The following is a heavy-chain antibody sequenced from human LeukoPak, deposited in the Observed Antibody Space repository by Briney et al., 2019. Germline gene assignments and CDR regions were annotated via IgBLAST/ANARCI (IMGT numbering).Heavy chain of an antibody. J-gene: IGHJ4*02. V-gene: IGHV1-8*03. Sequence: EASVKVSCKASGYTFTSYGISWVRQAPGQGLEWMGWMNPNSGNTGYAQKFQGRVTITRNTSISTAYMELSSLRSEDTAVYYCARGGGSSSWIYFDYWGQGTLVTVSS. CDR1: GYTFTSYG. D-gene: IGHD6-13*01. CDR2: MNPNSGNT. CDR3: ARGGGSSSWIYFDY.